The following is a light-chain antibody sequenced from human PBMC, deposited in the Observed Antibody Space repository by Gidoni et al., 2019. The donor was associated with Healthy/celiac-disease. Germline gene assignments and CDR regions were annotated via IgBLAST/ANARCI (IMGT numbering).Light chain of an antibody. V-gene: IGLV2-14*01. J-gene: IGLJ2*01. CDR2: DVS. CDR3: SSYTSSSPVV. Sequence: QSALTQPVSVSGSPGHSITISCTGTSSDVGGYNYVSWYQQHPGKAPKLMIYDVSNRPSGVSNRFSGSKSGNTASLTISGLQAEDEADYYCSSYTSSSPVVFGGGTKLTVL. CDR1: SSDVGGYNY.